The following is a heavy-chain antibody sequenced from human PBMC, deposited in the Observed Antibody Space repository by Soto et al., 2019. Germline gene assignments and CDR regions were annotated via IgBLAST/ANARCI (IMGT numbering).Heavy chain of an antibody. CDR2: IIPIFGTA. CDR3: ARGRVWIQLSGPSYYFDY. V-gene: IGHV1-69*01. J-gene: IGHJ4*02. D-gene: IGHD5-18*01. Sequence: QVQLVQSGAEVKKPGSSVKVSCKASGGTFSSYAISWVRQAPGQGLEWMGGIIPIFGTANYAQKLQGRVKITADESKSTAYMELSSLRSEDTAVYYCARGRVWIQLSGPSYYFDYWGQGTLVTVSS. CDR1: GGTFSSYA.